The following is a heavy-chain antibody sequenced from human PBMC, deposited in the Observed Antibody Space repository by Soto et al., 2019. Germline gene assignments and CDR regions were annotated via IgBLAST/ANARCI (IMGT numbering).Heavy chain of an antibody. CDR1: GFTFSSYA. Sequence: GGSLRLSCAASGFTFSSYAMSWVRQAPGKGLEWVALISYDEIDKYFADAVKGRFTISRDNSKNTLYLQMDSLRAEDTAVYYCAGRSGSSDYWGRGTLVTVYS. V-gene: IGHV3-30*04. CDR2: ISYDEIDK. D-gene: IGHD3-10*01. J-gene: IGHJ4*02. CDR3: AGRSGSSDY.